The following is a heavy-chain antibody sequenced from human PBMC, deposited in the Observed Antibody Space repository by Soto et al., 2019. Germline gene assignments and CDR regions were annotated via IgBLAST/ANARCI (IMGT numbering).Heavy chain of an antibody. CDR2: IYYSGTT. Sequence: SETLSLTCTVSGGSISTYYWSWIRQPPGKGLEWVGYIYYSGTTNYNPSLKSRVTISVDTSKNQFSLKLSSVTAADTAVYYCARGKYSGSYYDWFDPWGQGTLVTVS. V-gene: IGHV4-59*01. CDR3: ARGKYSGSYYDWFDP. D-gene: IGHD1-26*01. J-gene: IGHJ5*02. CDR1: GGSISTYY.